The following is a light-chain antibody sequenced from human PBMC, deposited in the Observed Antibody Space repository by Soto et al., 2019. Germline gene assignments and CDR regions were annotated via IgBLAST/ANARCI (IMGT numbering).Light chain of an antibody. V-gene: IGLV2-11*01. CDR3: CSYAGSYTLL. CDR1: SSDVGTYNY. CDR2: DVS. J-gene: IGLJ2*01. Sequence: QSVLTQPRSVSGSPGQSVTISCTGTSSDVGTYNYVSWFQQYPGKAPKVMISDVSKRPLGVPDRFSGSKSGNTASLTISGLQAEDEADYYCCSYAGSYTLLFGGGTKLTVL.